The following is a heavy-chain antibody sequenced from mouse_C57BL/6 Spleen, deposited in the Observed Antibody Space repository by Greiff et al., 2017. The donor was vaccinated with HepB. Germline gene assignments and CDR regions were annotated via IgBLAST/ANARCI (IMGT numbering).Heavy chain of an antibody. CDR2: IYPRDGST. CDR3: ARSEELGPAHWYFDV. CDR1: GYTFTSYD. V-gene: IGHV1-85*01. Sequence: QVQLKQSGPELVKPGASVKLSCKASGYTFTSYDINWVKQRPGQGLEWIGWIYPRDGSTKYNEKFKGKATLTVDTSASTAYMELHSLTSADSAVYFCARSEELGPAHWYFDVWGTGTTVTVSS. J-gene: IGHJ1*03. D-gene: IGHD4-1*01.